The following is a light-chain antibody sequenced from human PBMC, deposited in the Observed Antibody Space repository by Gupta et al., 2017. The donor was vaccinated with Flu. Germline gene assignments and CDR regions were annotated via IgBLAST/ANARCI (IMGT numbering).Light chain of an antibody. CDR2: DAS. J-gene: IGKJ4*01. Sequence: ATLSLSPGDRATLSCSASQRVFANLAWYQRKPGQSPTLLTYDASTGAPGAPAPFSGSGYGTEFALTISSRDPQDFAVYYFHLLRNNPPLTFGEGTKVEIK. V-gene: IGKV3-11*01. CDR3: HLLRNNPPLT. CDR1: QRVFAN.